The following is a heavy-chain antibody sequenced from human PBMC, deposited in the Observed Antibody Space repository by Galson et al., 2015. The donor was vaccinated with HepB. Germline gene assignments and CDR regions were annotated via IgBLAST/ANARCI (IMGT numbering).Heavy chain of an antibody. CDR3: ARGYHGQRGDAFDI. V-gene: IGHV3-30*04. CDR2: ISYDGSNK. Sequence: SLRLSCADSGFSFSSYAMNWGRQAPGKGLEWVAVISYDGSNKYYADSVKGRFTISRDNSKNTLYLQMNSLRAEDTAVYYCARGYHGQRGDAFDIWGQGTMVTVSS. J-gene: IGHJ3*02. CDR1: GFSFSSYA. D-gene: IGHD3-16*02.